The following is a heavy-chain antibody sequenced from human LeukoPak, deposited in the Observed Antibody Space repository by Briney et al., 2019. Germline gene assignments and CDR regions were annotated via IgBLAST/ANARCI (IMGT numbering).Heavy chain of an antibody. CDR1: GFRFSTYG. CDR3: ARGPVENSRSSDLYYFQY. J-gene: IGHJ4*02. V-gene: IGHV3-33*01. D-gene: IGHD6-6*01. Sequence: PGGSLRLSCAASGFRFSTYGMHWVRQAPGKGPEWVAVIWSDGSNKYYSDSLKGRFTISRDNSKNTLYLQVNSLRADDTAMYYCARGPVENSRSSDLYYFQYWGQGTLVTVSS. CDR2: IWSDGSNK.